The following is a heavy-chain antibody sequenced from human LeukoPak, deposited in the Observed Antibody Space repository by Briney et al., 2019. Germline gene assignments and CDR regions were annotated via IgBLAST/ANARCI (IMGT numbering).Heavy chain of an antibody. Sequence: PGRSLRLSCAASGFTFSSYGMHWVRQAPGKGLEWVAVIWYDGSNKYYADSVKGRFTISRDNSKNTLYLQMDSLRAEDTAVYYCAREGGYSFWSFFDYWGQGTLVTVSS. J-gene: IGHJ4*02. CDR1: GFTFSSYG. V-gene: IGHV3-33*01. D-gene: IGHD3-3*01. CDR3: AREGGYSFWSFFDY. CDR2: IWYDGSNK.